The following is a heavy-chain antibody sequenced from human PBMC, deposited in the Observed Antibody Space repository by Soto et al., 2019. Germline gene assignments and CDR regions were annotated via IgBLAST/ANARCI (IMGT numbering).Heavy chain of an antibody. D-gene: IGHD4-17*01. Sequence: PGGSLRLSCAASGFTFSSYGMHWVRQAPGKGLEWVAVISYDGSNKYYADSVKGRFTISGDNSKNTLYLQMNSLRAEDTAVYYCAKDLKGDYGDYLHYYYYYGMDVWGQGTTVTVSS. J-gene: IGHJ6*02. CDR3: AKDLKGDYGDYLHYYYYYGMDV. V-gene: IGHV3-30*18. CDR2: ISYDGSNK. CDR1: GFTFSSYG.